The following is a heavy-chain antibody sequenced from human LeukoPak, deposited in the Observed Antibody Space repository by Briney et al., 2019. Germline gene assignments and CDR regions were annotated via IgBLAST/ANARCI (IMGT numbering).Heavy chain of an antibody. J-gene: IGHJ6*02. D-gene: IGHD4-17*01. CDR3: ARNNYGDYDNYYYYGMDV. Sequence: GGSLRLSCAASGFTFSSYGMHWVRQAPGKGLEWVAVIWYDGSNKYYADSVKGRFTISRDNSKNTLYLQMNSLRAEDTAVYYCARNNYGDYDNYYYYGMDVWGQGTTVTVSS. V-gene: IGHV3-33*01. CDR2: IWYDGSNK. CDR1: GFTFSSYG.